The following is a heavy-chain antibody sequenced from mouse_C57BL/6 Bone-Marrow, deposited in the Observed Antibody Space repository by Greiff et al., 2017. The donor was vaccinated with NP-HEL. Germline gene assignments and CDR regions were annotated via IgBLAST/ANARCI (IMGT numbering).Heavy chain of an antibody. Sequence: EVQLVESGEGLVKPGGSLKLSCAASGFTFSSYAMSWVRQTPGKRLEWVAYISSGGDYIYYADTVTGRFTISRDNARNTLYLKRSSLKSEDTDKYDSTGGPCDYGFDYWGQGTLVTVSA. CDR2: ISSGGDYI. CDR3: TGGPCDYGFDY. V-gene: IGHV5-9-1*02. J-gene: IGHJ3*01. D-gene: IGHD2-4*01. CDR1: GFTFSSYA.